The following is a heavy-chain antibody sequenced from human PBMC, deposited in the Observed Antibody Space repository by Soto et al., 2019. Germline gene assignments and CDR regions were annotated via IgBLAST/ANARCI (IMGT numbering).Heavy chain of an antibody. D-gene: IGHD3-3*01. CDR2: ISAYNGNT. CDR3: ARDIRFLEWLSHQPPLGYYGMDV. Sequence: QVQLVQSGAEVKKPGASVKVSCKASGYTFTSYGISWVRQAPGQGLEWMGWISAYNGNTNYAQKLQGRVTMTTDTYTSTAYMELRSLRSDDTAVYYCARDIRFLEWLSHQPPLGYYGMDVWGQGTTVTVS. J-gene: IGHJ6*02. V-gene: IGHV1-18*01. CDR1: GYTFTSYG.